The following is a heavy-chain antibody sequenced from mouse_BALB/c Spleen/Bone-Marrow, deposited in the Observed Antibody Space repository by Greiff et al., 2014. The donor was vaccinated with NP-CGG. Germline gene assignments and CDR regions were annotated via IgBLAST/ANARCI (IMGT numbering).Heavy chain of an antibody. CDR2: IDPANGNT. V-gene: IGHV14-3*02. CDR3: ARGGTTATWYFDV. CDR1: GFSIKDTY. Sequence: SGAELVKPGASVKLSCTASGFSIKDTYMHWVKQRPERGLEWIGRIDPANGNTKYDPKFQGKATITADTSSNTAYLQLSSLTSEDTAVYYCARGGTTATWYFDVWGAGTTVTVSS. J-gene: IGHJ1*01. D-gene: IGHD1-2*01.